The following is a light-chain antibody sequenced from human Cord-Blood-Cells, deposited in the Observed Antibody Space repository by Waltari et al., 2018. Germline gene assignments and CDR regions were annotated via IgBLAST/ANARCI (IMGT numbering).Light chain of an antibody. CDR1: HIGSKS. CDR3: QVWDSSSDHYV. V-gene: IGLV3-21*03. CDR2: DDS. Sequence: SYVLPPPPSVSVAPGKTARITCGGNHIGSKSAHSYQQKPGQAPVLVVYDDSDRPSGSPERFSGSNSGNTATLTISRVEAGDEADYYCQVWDSSSDHYVFGTGTKVTVL. J-gene: IGLJ1*01.